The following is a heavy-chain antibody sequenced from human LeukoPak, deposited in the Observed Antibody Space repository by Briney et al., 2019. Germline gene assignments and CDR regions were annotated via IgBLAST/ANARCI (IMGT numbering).Heavy chain of an antibody. V-gene: IGHV1-69*05. CDR2: IIPIFGTA. D-gene: IGHD2-2*02. J-gene: IGHJ6*03. Sequence: SVKVSCKASGGTFSSCAISWVRQAPGQGLEWMGGIIPIFGTANYAQKFQGRVTITTDESTSTAYMELSSLRSEDTAVYYCARSEGHCSSTSCYSHYYYYYMDVWGKGTTVTVSS. CDR3: ARSEGHCSSTSCYSHYYYYYMDV. CDR1: GGTFSSCA.